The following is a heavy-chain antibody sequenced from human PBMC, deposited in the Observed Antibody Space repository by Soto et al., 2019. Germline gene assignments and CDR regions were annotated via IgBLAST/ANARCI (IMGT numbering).Heavy chain of an antibody. Sequence: QVQLVESGGGVVQPGRSLRLSCAASGFTFSSYAMHWVRQAPGKGLEWVAVISYDGSNKYYADSVKGRFTISRDNSKNTLYLQMNSLRAEDTAVYYCARGGWYSYGPQYYGMDVWGQGTTVTVSS. J-gene: IGHJ6*02. CDR1: GFTFSSYA. V-gene: IGHV3-30-3*01. D-gene: IGHD5-18*01. CDR3: ARGGWYSYGPQYYGMDV. CDR2: ISYDGSNK.